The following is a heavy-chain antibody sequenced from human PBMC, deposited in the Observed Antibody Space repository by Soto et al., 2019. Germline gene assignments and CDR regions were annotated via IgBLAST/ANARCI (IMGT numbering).Heavy chain of an antibody. V-gene: IGHV3-23*01. D-gene: IGHD1-26*01. CDR3: AKGVELDV. J-gene: IGHJ6*04. CDR2: IGDSGAST. Sequence: EVLLLESGGGLVQPGGSLRLSCEASGFSFSSFAMNWVRQAPGKGLEWVSAIGDSGASTYYADSVKGRFTISRDNSRNTPYLQLNRPRAQDTAVYYCAKGVELDVWGNGTTVTVSS. CDR1: GFSFSSFA.